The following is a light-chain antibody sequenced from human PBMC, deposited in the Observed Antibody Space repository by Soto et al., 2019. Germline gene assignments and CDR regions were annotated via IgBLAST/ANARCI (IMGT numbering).Light chain of an antibody. CDR3: QYYYESSP. CDR1: QSVSSN. J-gene: IGKJ4*01. Sequence: EIVMTQSPTILSVSPGGRATLSCRASQSVSSNLAWYQQKPGQAPRLLIYGVYTRAPGIPARFSGSGSGTEFTLTISSLQSEDFAVYYCQYYYESSPFGRGTKVDI. CDR2: GVY. V-gene: IGKV3D-15*01.